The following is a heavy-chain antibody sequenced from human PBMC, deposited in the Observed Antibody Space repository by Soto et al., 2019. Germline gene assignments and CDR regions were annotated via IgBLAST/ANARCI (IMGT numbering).Heavy chain of an antibody. J-gene: IGHJ4*02. D-gene: IGHD2-15*01. V-gene: IGHV1-18*01. CDR3: ARVVDCSGCSCYPRPYYFDY. Sequence: ASVKVSCKASGYTFTSYGISWVRQAPGQGLEWMGWISAYNGNTNYAQKLQGRVTMTTDTSTSTAYMELRSLRSDDTAVYYCARVVDCSGCSCYPRPYYFDYWCQGALVTVSS. CDR1: GYTFTSYG. CDR2: ISAYNGNT.